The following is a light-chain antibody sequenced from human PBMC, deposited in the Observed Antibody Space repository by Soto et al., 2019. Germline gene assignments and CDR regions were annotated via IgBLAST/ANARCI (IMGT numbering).Light chain of an antibody. V-gene: IGLV2-11*01. CDR3: CSFAGRIFV. CDR2: DVN. Sequence: QSALTQPRSVSGSPGQSVTVSCTGTSSDVGSHNHVSWYQQHPGKAPKLIISDVNKRPSGVPDRFSGSKSGYTASLTISGLQAEDEADYYCCSFAGRIFVFGTGTKLTVL. J-gene: IGLJ1*01. CDR1: SSDVGSHNH.